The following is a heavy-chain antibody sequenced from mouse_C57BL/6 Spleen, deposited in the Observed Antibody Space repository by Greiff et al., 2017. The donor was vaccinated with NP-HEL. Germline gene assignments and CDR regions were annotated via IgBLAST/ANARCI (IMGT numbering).Heavy chain of an antibody. CDR1: GFSFNTYA. V-gene: IGHV10-1*01. CDR2: IRSKSNNYAT. J-gene: IGHJ4*01. Sequence: EAGGGLVQPKGSLKLSCAASGFSFNTYAMNWVRQAPGKGLEWVARIRSKSNNYATYYADSVKDRFTISRDDSESMLYLQMNNLKTEDTAMYYCVRHLDGYYFYAMDYWGQGTSVTVSS. D-gene: IGHD2-3*01. CDR3: VRHLDGYYFYAMDY.